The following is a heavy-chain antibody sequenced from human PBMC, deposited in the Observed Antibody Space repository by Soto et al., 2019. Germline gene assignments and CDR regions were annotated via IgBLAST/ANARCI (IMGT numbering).Heavy chain of an antibody. V-gene: IGHV3-11*06. D-gene: IGHD1-26*01. CDR2: ISSSSSYT. Sequence: GGSLRLSCAASGFTLSEYYMSWIRQGPGKGLEWVSDISSSSSYTNYADSVKGRFTISRDNSKNTLYLQMNSLRAEDTAVYYCARDAGGELLHYFDYWGQGTQVTVSS. CDR1: GFTLSEYY. J-gene: IGHJ4*02. CDR3: ARDAGGELLHYFDY.